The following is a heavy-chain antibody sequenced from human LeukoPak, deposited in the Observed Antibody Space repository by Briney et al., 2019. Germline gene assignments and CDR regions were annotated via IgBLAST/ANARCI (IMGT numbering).Heavy chain of an antibody. J-gene: IGHJ4*02. CDR3: VRLFGGVTTFDY. Sequence: GGSLRLSCAASGFTFSAYWMSWVRQGPGKGLDWVASINPDGSGTRYVDSVRGRFTISRDNAQNSLYLHMNSLSAEDTAVYYCVRLFGGVTTFDYWGQGTLITVSS. CDR2: INPDGSGT. D-gene: IGHD4-17*01. V-gene: IGHV3-7*01. CDR1: GFTFSAYW.